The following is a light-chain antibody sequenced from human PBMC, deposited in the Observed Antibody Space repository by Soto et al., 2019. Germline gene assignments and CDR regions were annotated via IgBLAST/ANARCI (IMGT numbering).Light chain of an antibody. Sequence: DIQMTQSPSSLSASVGDRVTITCRASQSISSYLNWYQQKPGKAPKLLIYAASSLQSGVPSRFSGSGSGTDFTLTISSLQPEDFETYYCHQSYSTPTWTFGQGTRV. CDR2: AAS. V-gene: IGKV1-39*01. J-gene: IGKJ1*01. CDR3: HQSYSTPTWT. CDR1: QSISSY.